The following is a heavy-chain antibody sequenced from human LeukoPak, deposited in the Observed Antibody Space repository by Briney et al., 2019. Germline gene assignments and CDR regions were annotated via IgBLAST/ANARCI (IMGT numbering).Heavy chain of an antibody. V-gene: IGHV3-23*01. Sequence: GGSLRLSCAASGFTFSSSAMSWVRQVPGKGLEWVSGISASGGSTSYADSVRGRFTISRDNSKNTLYVQMNSLRDEDTAVYYCAKVSAPSRLRDYYYGMDVWGQGTTVTVSS. D-gene: IGHD5-12*01. CDR3: AKVSAPSRLRDYYYGMDV. J-gene: IGHJ6*02. CDR2: ISASGGST. CDR1: GFTFSSSA.